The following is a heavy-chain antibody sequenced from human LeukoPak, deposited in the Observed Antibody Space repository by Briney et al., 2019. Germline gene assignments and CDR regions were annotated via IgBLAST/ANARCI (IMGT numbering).Heavy chain of an antibody. CDR2: INWNGGGT. CDR3: ARKSLGYSSSSFAADY. V-gene: IGHV3-20*04. Sequence: GGSLRLSCAASGFTFDDYGMSWVRQAPGKGLEWVSGINWNGGGTGYADSVKGRFTISRDNAKNSLYLQMNSLRAEDTALYYCARKSLGYSSSSFAADYWGQGTLVTVSS. J-gene: IGHJ4*02. D-gene: IGHD6-6*01. CDR1: GFTFDDYG.